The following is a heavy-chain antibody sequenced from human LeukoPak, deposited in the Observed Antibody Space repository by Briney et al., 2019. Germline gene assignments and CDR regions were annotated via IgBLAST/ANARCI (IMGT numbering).Heavy chain of an antibody. D-gene: IGHD3-3*01. CDR3: ARSVWSGYLGY. CDR2: INHSGST. J-gene: IGHJ4*02. Sequence: PSETLSLTCAAYGGSFSGYYWSWIRQPPGKGLEWIGEINHSGSTNYNPSPKSRVTISVDTSKDQFSLKLSSLTAADTAVYYCARSVWSGYLGYWGQGTLVTVSS. CDR1: GGSFSGYY. V-gene: IGHV4-34*01.